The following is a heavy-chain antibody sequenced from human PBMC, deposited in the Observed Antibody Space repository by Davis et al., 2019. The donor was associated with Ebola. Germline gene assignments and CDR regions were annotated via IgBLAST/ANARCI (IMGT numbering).Heavy chain of an antibody. V-gene: IGHV3-9*01. CDR3: ARDHYDSSGYGFDI. CDR2: ISWNSGSI. J-gene: IGHJ3*02. Sequence: GGSLRLSCAASGFTFDDYAMHWVRQAPGKGLEWVSGISWNSGSIGYADSVKGRFTISRDNAKNSLYLQMNSLRDEDTAVCYCARDHYDSSGYGFDIWGQGTMVTVSS. D-gene: IGHD3-22*01. CDR1: GFTFDDYA.